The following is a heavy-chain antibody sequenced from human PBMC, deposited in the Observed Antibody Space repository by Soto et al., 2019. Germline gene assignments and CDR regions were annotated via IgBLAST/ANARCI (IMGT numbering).Heavy chain of an antibody. CDR2: ISYDGSNK. D-gene: IGHD4-17*01. Sequence: GGSLRLSCASSGFTFSSYAMRWVRQAPGKGLEWVVVISYDGSNKYYADSVKGRFTISRDNSKNTLYLQMNSLRAEDTAVYYCARASGTVIPRLVDYWGQGTLVTVSS. V-gene: IGHV3-30-3*01. CDR1: GFTFSSYA. CDR3: ARASGTVIPRLVDY. J-gene: IGHJ4*02.